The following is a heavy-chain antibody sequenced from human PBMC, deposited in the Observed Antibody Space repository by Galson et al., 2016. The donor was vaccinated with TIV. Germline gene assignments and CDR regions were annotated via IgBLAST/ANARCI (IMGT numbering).Heavy chain of an antibody. CDR1: GYSISSGYY. V-gene: IGHV3-48*01. J-gene: IGHJ2*01. CDR3: ARDRSGYTYCYESAYFDL. Sequence: ETLSLTCTVSGYSISSGYYWGWVRPAPGKGLEWLSYTSSGRSSTIHYADSVKGRFTISRDNARNSLHLQMTSLRAEDTAVYYCARDRSGYTYCYESAYFDLWGRGTLVVVSS. CDR2: TSSGRSSTI. D-gene: IGHD5-18*01.